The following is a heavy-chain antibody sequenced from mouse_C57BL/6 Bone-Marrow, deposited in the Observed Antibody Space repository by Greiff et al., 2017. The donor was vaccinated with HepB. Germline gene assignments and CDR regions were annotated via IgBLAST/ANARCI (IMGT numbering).Heavy chain of an antibody. CDR1: GFTFSDYG. D-gene: IGHD1-1*01. J-gene: IGHJ4*01. CDR2: ISSGSSTI. V-gene: IGHV5-17*01. Sequence: KLVESGGGLVKPGGSLKLSCAASGFTFSDYGMHWVRQAPEKGLEWVAYISSGSSTIYYADTVKGRFTISRDNAKNTLFLQMTSLRSEDTAMYYCAREDYYGKDYAMDYWGQGTSVTVSS. CDR3: AREDYYGKDYAMDY.